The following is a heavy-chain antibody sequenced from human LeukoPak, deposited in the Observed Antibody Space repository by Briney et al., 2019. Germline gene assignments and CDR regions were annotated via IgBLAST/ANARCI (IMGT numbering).Heavy chain of an antibody. Sequence: PSETLSLTCTVSGGSISSYYWSWIRQPPGKGLEWIGYIYYSGSTNYNPSLKSRVTISVDTSKNQFSLKLSSVTAADTAVYYCARGEEYFQHWGRAPWSPSPQ. V-gene: IGHV4-59*01. CDR3: ARGEEYFQH. CDR2: IYYSGST. D-gene: IGHD1-26*01. J-gene: IGHJ1*01. CDR1: GGSISSYY.